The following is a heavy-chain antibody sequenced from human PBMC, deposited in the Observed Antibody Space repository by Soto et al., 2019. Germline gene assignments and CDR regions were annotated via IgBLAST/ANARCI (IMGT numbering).Heavy chain of an antibody. J-gene: IGHJ4*02. CDR1: GGSISGYC. D-gene: IGHD6-19*01. Sequence: SETLSLTCTVSGGSISGYCWSWIRQPPGKGLEWIGYIYYSGTTSYNPSLNSRVTMSVDTSKNQFSLKLSSVTAADTAVYYCARHITVAGTFLDYRGQGPLVTVS. V-gene: IGHV4-59*08. CDR3: ARHITVAGTFLDY. CDR2: IYYSGTT.